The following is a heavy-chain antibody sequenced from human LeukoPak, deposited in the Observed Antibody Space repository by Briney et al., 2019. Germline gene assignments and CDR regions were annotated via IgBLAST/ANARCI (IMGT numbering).Heavy chain of an antibody. Sequence: GGSLRLSCAASGFTFSSYGMHWVRQAPGKGLEWVAAISYDGSNKYYADSVKGRFTISRDNSKNTLYLQMNSLRAEDTAVYYCARGHPHGWELYLDYWGQGTLVTVSS. V-gene: IGHV3-30*03. CDR1: GFTFSSYG. D-gene: IGHD1-26*01. CDR2: ISYDGSNK. J-gene: IGHJ4*02. CDR3: ARGHPHGWELYLDY.